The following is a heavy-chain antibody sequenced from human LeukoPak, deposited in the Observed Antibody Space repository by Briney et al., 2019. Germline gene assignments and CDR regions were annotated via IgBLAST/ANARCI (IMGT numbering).Heavy chain of an antibody. CDR2: IYHSGST. V-gene: IGHV4-4*02. CDR3: VTNSIGYCSGGNCYQVSDY. CDR1: GGSINSNNW. J-gene: IGHJ4*02. Sequence: SGTLSLTCAVSGGSINSNNWWSWVRQPPGKGLEWIGEIYHSGSTDYNPSLKSRVTMSVDKSKKQFSLKLSSVTAADTAVYYCVTNSIGYCSGGNCYQVSDYWGQGTLVTVSS. D-gene: IGHD2-15*01.